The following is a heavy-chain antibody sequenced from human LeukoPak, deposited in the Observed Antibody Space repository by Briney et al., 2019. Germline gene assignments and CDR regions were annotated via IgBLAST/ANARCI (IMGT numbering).Heavy chain of an antibody. CDR2: RNPAGSDT. CDR1: GFSFNSYW. D-gene: IGHD2-15*01. V-gene: IGHV3-7*01. J-gene: IGHJ4*02. Sequence: GGSLRLSCAASGFSFNSYWMTWVRQAPGRGLEWVANRNPAGSDTYYVDPVKGRFTISRDIAKNLVYLQMNSLRAEDTAVYSCGRFGYVEAVDLWGQGTLVTVSS. CDR3: GRFGYVEAVDL.